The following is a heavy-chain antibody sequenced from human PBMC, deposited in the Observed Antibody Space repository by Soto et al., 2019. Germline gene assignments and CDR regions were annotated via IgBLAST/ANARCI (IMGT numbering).Heavy chain of an antibody. V-gene: IGHV3-23*01. J-gene: IGHJ4*02. CDR2: ISGSGGST. CDR3: AKGLLYDSRNYYFDF. CDR1: GFTFSSYA. Sequence: VQLLESGGGLVQPGGSLRLSCAASGFTFSSYAMSWVRQAPGKGLEWVSAISGSGGSTYYADSVKGRFAMSRDNSKNTLYVQMNSLRVDDTDVYYCAKGLLYDSRNYYFDFWGQGTLVTVSS. D-gene: IGHD3-22*01.